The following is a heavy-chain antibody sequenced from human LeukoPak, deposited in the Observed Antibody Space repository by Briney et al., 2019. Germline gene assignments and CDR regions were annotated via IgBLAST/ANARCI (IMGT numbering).Heavy chain of an antibody. D-gene: IGHD2-2*02. CDR2: ISYDGSNK. CDR1: GFTFSNYG. J-gene: IGHJ4*02. Sequence: GGSLRLSCAASGFTFSNYGMHWVRQAPGKGLEWVAVISYDGSNKYYGDSVKGRFTISRDNSKNTLYLQMNSLRAEDTAVYYCAKDRVGYCSSTSCYTFDYWGQGTLVTVSS. V-gene: IGHV3-30*18. CDR3: AKDRVGYCSSTSCYTFDY.